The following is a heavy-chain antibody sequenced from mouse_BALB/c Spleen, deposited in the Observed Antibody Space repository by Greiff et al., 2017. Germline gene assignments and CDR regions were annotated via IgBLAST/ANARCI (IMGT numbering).Heavy chain of an antibody. CDR1: GFTFTDYY. D-gene: IGHD2-4*01. Sequence: EVMLVESGGGLVQPGGSLRLSCATSGFTFTDYYMSWVRQPPGKALEWLGFIRNKANGYTTEYSASVKGRFTISRDNSQSILYLQMNTLRAEDSATYYCARDSLYDYDVWDYWGQGTTLTVSS. J-gene: IGHJ2*01. CDR2: IRNKANGYTT. V-gene: IGHV7-3*02. CDR3: ARDSLYDYDVWDY.